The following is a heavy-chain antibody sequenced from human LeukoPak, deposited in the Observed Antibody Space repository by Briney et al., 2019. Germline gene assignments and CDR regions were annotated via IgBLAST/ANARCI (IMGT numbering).Heavy chain of an antibody. J-gene: IGHJ4*02. CDR2: IYHSGGT. CDR1: GGSFSSTNW. D-gene: IGHD6-13*01. Sequence: SETLSLTCAVSGGSFSSTNWWSWVRQPPGKGLEWIGEIYHSGGTNYNPSLKSRVTISVDKSKNQFSLKLTSVTAEDTAVYYCARATGISAAANWGQGTLVTVSS. V-gene: IGHV4-4*02. CDR3: ARATGISAAAN.